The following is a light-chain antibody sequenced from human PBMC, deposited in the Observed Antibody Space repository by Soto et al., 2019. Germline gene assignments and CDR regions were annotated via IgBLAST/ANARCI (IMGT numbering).Light chain of an antibody. CDR3: YTYAGGSTYL. Sequence: QSALTQPASVSGSPGQLITISCTGTSSDVGSYGLLSRYQHHPGKAPKLIIYEDIKGPSGVSNRFSGSKSGNTASLRISGLQAEDEADYYCYTYAGGSTYLFGTGTKVTVL. J-gene: IGLJ1*01. V-gene: IGLV2-23*01. CDR2: EDI. CDR1: SSDVGSYGL.